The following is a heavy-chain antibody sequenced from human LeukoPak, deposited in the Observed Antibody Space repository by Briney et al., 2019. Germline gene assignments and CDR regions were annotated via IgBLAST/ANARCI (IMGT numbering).Heavy chain of an antibody. Sequence: PGASPRLSCAASGFTFSSYAMSWVRQAPGKGLEWVSAISGSGGSTYYADSVKGRFTISRDNSKNTLYLQMNSLRAEDTAVYYCAKDRSAFDWLLANYWGQGTLVTVSS. CDR1: GFTFSSYA. V-gene: IGHV3-23*01. CDR3: AKDRSAFDWLLANY. CDR2: ISGSGGST. D-gene: IGHD3-9*01. J-gene: IGHJ4*02.